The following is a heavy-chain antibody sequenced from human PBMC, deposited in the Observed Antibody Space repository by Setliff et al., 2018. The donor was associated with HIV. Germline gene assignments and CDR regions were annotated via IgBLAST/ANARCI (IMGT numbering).Heavy chain of an antibody. CDR1: GGSFSGYY. Sequence: SETLSLTCAVYGGSFSGYYWTWIRQPPGRGLEWIGEIIHSGGTNYNRSLKSRVTISVDKSKNQFSLNLRSVTAADTAVYYCARGGLGVVVTIDYWSQGTLVTVSS. V-gene: IGHV4-34*01. CDR3: ARGGLGVVVTIDY. D-gene: IGHD2-15*01. J-gene: IGHJ4*02. CDR2: IIHSGGT.